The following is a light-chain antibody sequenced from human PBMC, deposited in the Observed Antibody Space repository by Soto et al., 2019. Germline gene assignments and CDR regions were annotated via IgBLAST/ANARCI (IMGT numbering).Light chain of an antibody. CDR3: LQYQSYWT. Sequence: DIQMTQSPSTLSASVGDRVSITCRASQSISRQLAWYQQKPGKAPNLLIYQASNLETGVPSRFTGSGSGTAFTLTISILQPDDVASYYCLQYQSYWTFGQGTKVEVK. V-gene: IGKV1-5*03. CDR2: QAS. CDR1: QSISRQ. J-gene: IGKJ1*01.